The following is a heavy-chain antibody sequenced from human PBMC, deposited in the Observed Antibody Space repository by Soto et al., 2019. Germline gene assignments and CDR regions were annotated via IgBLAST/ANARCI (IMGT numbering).Heavy chain of an antibody. CDR2: ISSNGGST. V-gene: IGHV3-64*01. CDR1: GFTFSSYA. Sequence: EVQLVESGGGLVQPGGSLRLSCAASGFTFSSYAMHWVRQAPGKGLEYVSAISSNGGSTYYANSVKGRFTISRDNSKNARGLQMGSLRAEDIAVDYCARQCLDSYYFDYWGQGTLVTVSS. CDR3: ARQCLDSYYFDY. D-gene: IGHD6-19*01. J-gene: IGHJ4*02.